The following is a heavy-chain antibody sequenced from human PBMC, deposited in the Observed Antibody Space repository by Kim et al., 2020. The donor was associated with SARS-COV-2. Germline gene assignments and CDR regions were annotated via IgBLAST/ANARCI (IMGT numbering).Heavy chain of an antibody. J-gene: IGHJ4*02. V-gene: IGHV3-30*18. CDR1: GFTFSSYG. D-gene: IGHD5-18*01. CDR3: AKDGGIQLWLEETVYDY. CDR2: ISYDGSNK. Sequence: GGSLRLSCAASGFTFSSYGMHWVRQAPGKGLEWVAVISYDGSNKYYADSVKGRFTISRDNSKNTLYLQMNSLRAEDTAVYYCAKDGGIQLWLEETVYDYWGQGTLVTVSS.